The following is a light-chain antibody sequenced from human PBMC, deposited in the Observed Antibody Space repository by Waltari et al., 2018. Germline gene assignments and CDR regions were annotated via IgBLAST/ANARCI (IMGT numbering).Light chain of an antibody. CDR1: QDISNY. V-gene: IGKV1-33*01. CDR2: DAS. J-gene: IGKJ2*01. Sequence: DIQMTQSPSSLSASVGDRVNITCQASQDISNYLNWYQQKPGKAPKLLIYDASNLETGVPSRFSGCGSGTDFTFTISSLQPEDIATYYCQQYDNLPYTFGQGTKLEIK. CDR3: QQYDNLPYT.